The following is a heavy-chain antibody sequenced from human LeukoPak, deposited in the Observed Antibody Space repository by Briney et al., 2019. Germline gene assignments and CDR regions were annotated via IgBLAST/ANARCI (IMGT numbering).Heavy chain of an antibody. J-gene: IGHJ4*02. CDR3: ARGPIAVADPAGY. CDR2: ISYDGSNK. CDR1: GFTFSSYA. Sequence: PGGSLRLSRAASGFTFSSYAMHWVRQAPGKGLEWVAVISYDGSNKYYADSVKGRFTISRDNSKNTLYLQMNSLRAEDTAVYYCARGPIAVADPAGYWGQGTLVTVSS. D-gene: IGHD6-19*01. V-gene: IGHV3-30-3*01.